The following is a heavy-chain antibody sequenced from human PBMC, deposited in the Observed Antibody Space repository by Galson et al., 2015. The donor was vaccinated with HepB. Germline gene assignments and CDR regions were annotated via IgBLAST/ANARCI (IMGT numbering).Heavy chain of an antibody. J-gene: IGHJ4*02. CDR3: ARDDTTAMAAIDY. D-gene: IGHD5-18*01. CDR1: GFTFSSYA. Sequence: SLRLSCAASGFTFSSYAMHWVRQAPGKGLEWVAVISYDGSNKYYADSVKGRFTISRDNSKNTLYLQMNSLRAEDTAVYYCARDDTTAMAAIDYWGQGTLVTVSS. CDR2: ISYDGSNK. V-gene: IGHV3-30*04.